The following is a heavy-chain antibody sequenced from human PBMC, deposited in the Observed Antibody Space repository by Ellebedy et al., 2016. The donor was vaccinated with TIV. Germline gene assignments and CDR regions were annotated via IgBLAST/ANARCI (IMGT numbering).Heavy chain of an antibody. V-gene: IGHV1-2*02. CDR3: ARDFYGLDL. Sequence: AASVKVSCKASEYTFTDYYLHWVRQAPGQGLEWVGWINTNSGGTTYAQKFQDRVTMTRDTSITTAYMELSRLRSNDTAIYYCARDFYGLDLWGQGTTVTVSS. J-gene: IGHJ6*02. CDR2: INTNSGGT. CDR1: EYTFTDYY.